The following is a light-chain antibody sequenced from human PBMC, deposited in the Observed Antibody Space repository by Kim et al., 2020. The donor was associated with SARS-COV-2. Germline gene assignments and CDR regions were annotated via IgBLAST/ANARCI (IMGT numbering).Light chain of an antibody. CDR3: QAWATSTVV. V-gene: IGLV3-1*01. CDR2: EDT. Sequence: SYELTQPPSMSVSPGQTASITCSGDKLGDKYACWYQQKPGQSPVLVIYEDTKRPSGIPERFSGSNSGNTATLTISGTQAMDEADYYCQAWATSTVVFGGG. CDR1: KLGDKY. J-gene: IGLJ3*02.